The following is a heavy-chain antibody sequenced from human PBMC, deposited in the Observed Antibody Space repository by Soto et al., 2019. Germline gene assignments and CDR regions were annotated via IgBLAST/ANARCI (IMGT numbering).Heavy chain of an antibody. CDR3: ERGRYYYFKSFYYGTYHSAY. D-gene: IGHD3-3*01. J-gene: IGHJ1*01. V-gene: IGHV4-59*01. CDR1: CGSISTYY. Sequence: SETLPITCTVSCGSISTYYWSWIRQPPGKGLEWIGYIYYSGTTKHNPSLKSRVIISVDTSRNQFSLKLSSVTAEDTAVYYCERGRYYYFKSFYYGTYHSAYWGRGARATVS. CDR2: IYYSGTT.